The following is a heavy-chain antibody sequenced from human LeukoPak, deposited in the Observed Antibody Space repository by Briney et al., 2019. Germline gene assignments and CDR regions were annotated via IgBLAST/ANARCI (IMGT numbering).Heavy chain of an antibody. CDR3: AGGNAMEV. CDR1: GFPFSDSW. V-gene: IGHV3-7*03. Sequence: QAGGSPRLSCAVSGFPFSDSWMYWVRQAPGKGLEGVANIKKDGTGISYVDSVRGRLIISRDNARNSLYLQMDSLRVEDTAVYFCAGGNAMEVWGKGTAVTVSS. J-gene: IGHJ6*03. CDR2: IKKDGTGI. D-gene: IGHD1-1*01.